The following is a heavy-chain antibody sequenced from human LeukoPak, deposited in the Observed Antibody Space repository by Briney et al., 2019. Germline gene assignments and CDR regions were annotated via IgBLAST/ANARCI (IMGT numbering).Heavy chain of an antibody. Sequence: GGSLRLSCAASGFTFSSHSMDWVRQAPGKGLEWVSSISSSSTYIYYAASVKGRFTISRDNAKNSLYLQMNSLRAEDTAVYNCARDLRGSTTGTTSAFDIWGQGTMVTVSS. D-gene: IGHD1-1*01. CDR2: ISSSSTYI. J-gene: IGHJ3*02. CDR1: GFTFSSHS. V-gene: IGHV3-21*01. CDR3: ARDLRGSTTGTTSAFDI.